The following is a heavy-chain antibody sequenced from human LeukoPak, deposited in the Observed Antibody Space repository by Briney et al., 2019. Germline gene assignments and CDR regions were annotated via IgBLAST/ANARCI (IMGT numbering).Heavy chain of an antibody. J-gene: IGHJ4*02. Sequence: ASVKVSCKASGYTFTSYDINWVRQATGQGLEWMGWMNPNSGNTGYAQKFQGRVTMTRNTSISTAYMELSSLRSEDTAVYYCARGAYSSNWSIGEYLDHWGQGTLVTVSS. V-gene: IGHV1-8*01. D-gene: IGHD6-13*01. CDR2: MNPNSGNT. CDR1: GYTFTSYD. CDR3: ARGAYSSNWSIGEYLDH.